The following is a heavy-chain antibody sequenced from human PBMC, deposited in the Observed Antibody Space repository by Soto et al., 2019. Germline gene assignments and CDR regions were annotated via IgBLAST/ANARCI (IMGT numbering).Heavy chain of an antibody. Sequence: QVQLVQSGAEVKKPGASVKVSCKASGYTFTSYDINWVRQATGQGLEWMGWMNPNSGNTGYAQKFQGRVTMTRNTSISTAYTELSSLRSDDTAVYYCARGGGYCSSTSCYEDWFDPWGQGTLLTVSS. CDR2: MNPNSGNT. J-gene: IGHJ5*02. CDR1: GYTFTSYD. D-gene: IGHD2-2*01. CDR3: ARGGGYCSSTSCYEDWFDP. V-gene: IGHV1-8*01.